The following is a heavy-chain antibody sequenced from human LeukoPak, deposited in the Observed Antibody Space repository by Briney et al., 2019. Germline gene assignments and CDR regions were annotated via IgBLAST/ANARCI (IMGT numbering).Heavy chain of an antibody. J-gene: IGHJ1*01. CDR1: GGSFSGYY. Sequence: SETQSLTSAVYGGSFSGYYWSWIRQPPGKGLEWIGEINHSGSTNYNPSLKSRVTISVDTSKNQFSLKLSSVTAADTAVYYCARVYGSSWRKFSSEYFQHWGQGTLVTVSS. D-gene: IGHD6-13*01. V-gene: IGHV4-34*01. CDR3: ARVYGSSWRKFSSEYFQH. CDR2: INHSGST.